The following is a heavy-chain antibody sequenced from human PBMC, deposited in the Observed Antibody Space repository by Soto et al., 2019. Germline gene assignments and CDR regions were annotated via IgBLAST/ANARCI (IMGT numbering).Heavy chain of an antibody. CDR3: ARARATIAAAAIFDC. D-gene: IGHD6-13*01. Sequence: QVQLQESGPGLVKPSGTLSLTCAVSGGSISTSNWWSWVRQPPGKGLEWIGEVYRTGSTNYNPSLESRVIVSVDKSKNQCSLKLTSVPAADTAVYYCARARATIAAAAIFDCWGQGTLVTVSS. J-gene: IGHJ4*02. V-gene: IGHV4-4*02. CDR2: VYRTGST. CDR1: GGSISTSNW.